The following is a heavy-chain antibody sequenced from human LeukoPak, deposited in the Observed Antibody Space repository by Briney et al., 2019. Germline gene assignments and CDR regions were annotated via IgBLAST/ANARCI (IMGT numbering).Heavy chain of an antibody. J-gene: IGHJ6*02. D-gene: IGHD3-22*01. V-gene: IGHV4-59*08. CDR2: IYYSGST. Sequence: PSETLSLTCTVSGGSISSYYWSWIRQPPGKGLEWIGYIYYSGSTNYNPSLKSRVTISVDTSKNQFSLKLSSVTAADTAVYYCVRLYYYDSSGYYYYYYGMDVWGQGTTVTVSS. CDR1: GGSISSYY. CDR3: VRLYYYDSSGYYYYYYGMDV.